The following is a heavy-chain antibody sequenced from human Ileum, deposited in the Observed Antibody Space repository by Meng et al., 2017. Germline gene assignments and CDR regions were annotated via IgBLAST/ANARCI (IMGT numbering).Heavy chain of an antibody. CDR1: GGSITSGDCY. V-gene: IGHV4-30-4*01. CDR2: IFFTGAT. Sequence: QVQLQESGPGRVKPSQTPSLNCTVPGGSITSGDCYWSWIRQPPGKGLEWIGYIFFTGATYSNPSLKSRVTVSLDTSKSQFSLKLSSVTAADTAIYYCVSERRRSYFFDYWGQGTLVTVSS. CDR3: VSERRRSYFFDY. J-gene: IGHJ4*02.